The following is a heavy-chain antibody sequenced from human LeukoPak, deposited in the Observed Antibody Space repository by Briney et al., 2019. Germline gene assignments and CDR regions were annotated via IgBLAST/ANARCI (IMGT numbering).Heavy chain of an antibody. Sequence: GGSLRLSCEASGFTFSSYSMNWVRQAPGKGLEWVSSISSSSSYIYYADSVKGRFTISRDNAKNSLYLQMNSLRAEDTALYYCARGYPYCSGGSCRDYWGQGTLVTVSS. J-gene: IGHJ4*02. CDR1: GFTFSSYS. D-gene: IGHD2-15*01. V-gene: IGHV3-21*01. CDR2: ISSSSSYI. CDR3: ARGYPYCSGGSCRDY.